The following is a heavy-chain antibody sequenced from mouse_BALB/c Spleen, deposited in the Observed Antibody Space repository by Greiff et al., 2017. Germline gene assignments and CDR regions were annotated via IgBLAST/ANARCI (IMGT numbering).Heavy chain of an antibody. Sequence: VQLQQSGPELVKPGASVKISCKASGYAFSSSWMNWVKQRPGQGLEWIGRIYPGDGDTNYNGKFKGKATLTADKSSSTAYMQLSSLTSVDSAVYFCARTRDYDGFAYWGQGTLVTVSA. V-gene: IGHV1-82*01. CDR3: ARTRDYDGFAY. J-gene: IGHJ3*01. CDR1: GYAFSSSW. CDR2: IYPGDGDT. D-gene: IGHD2-4*01.